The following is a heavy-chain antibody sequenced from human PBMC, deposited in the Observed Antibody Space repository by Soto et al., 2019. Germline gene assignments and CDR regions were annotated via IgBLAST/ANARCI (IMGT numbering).Heavy chain of an antibody. CDR2: MNPNSGNT. Sequence: ASLKVSCKASGYTFTSYDINWVRQATGQGLEWMGWMNPNSGNTGYAQKFQGRVTMTRNTSISTAYMELSSLRSEDTAVYYCAVFWLHNLPLAFDIWGQGTMVNVSS. CDR3: AVFWLHNLPLAFDI. CDR1: GYTFTSYD. J-gene: IGHJ3*02. V-gene: IGHV1-8*01. D-gene: IGHD3-9*01.